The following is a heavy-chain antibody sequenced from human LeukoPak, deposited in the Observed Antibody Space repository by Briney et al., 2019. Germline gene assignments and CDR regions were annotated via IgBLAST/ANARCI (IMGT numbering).Heavy chain of an antibody. CDR2: IIPIFGTA. CDR1: GGTFSSYA. V-gene: IGHV1-69*05. J-gene: IGHJ6*02. D-gene: IGHD2-15*01. Sequence: EASVKVSCKASGGTFSSYAISWVRQAPGQGLEWMGGIIPIFGTANYAQKFQGRVAITTDESASTAYMELSSLRSEDTAVYYCASSYCSGGSCYSVSYYYGMDVWGQGTTVTVSS. CDR3: ASSYCSGGSCYSVSYYYGMDV.